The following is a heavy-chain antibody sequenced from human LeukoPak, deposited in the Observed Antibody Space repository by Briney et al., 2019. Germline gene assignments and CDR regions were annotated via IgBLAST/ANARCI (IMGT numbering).Heavy chain of an antibody. CDR2: IKEDGSEK. J-gene: IGHJ5*02. CDR3: AREAQGGASALDL. D-gene: IGHD1-26*01. Sequence: GGSLRLSCAASGFTISNYWMSWVRQAPAKGLEWVANIKEDGSEKFYLDSAKGRFAISRDNAKNSLYLQMNSLRAEDRAVYYCAREAQGGASALDLWGQGTLVTLSS. V-gene: IGHV3-7*04. CDR1: GFTISNYW.